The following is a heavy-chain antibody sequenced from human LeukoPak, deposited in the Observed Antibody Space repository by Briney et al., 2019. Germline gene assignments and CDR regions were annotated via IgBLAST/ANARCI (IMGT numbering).Heavy chain of an antibody. V-gene: IGHV4-4*07. CDR1: GGSISTFF. Sequence: PSETLSLTCTVSGGSISTFFWTWIRQSAGKGLEWIGRIYTGATYYNPSLERRATISVDTSNNRFSLKLTSLTAADTAVYYCARGTEMTSFTGYYSFDYWGRGSLVTVSS. CDR3: ARGTEMTSFTGYYSFDY. CDR2: IYTGAT. D-gene: IGHD3-9*01. J-gene: IGHJ4*02.